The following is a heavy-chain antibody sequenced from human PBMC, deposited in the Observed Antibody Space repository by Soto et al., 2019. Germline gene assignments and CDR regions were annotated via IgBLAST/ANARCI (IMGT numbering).Heavy chain of an antibody. J-gene: IGHJ3*02. CDR2: MNPNSGNT. CDR1: GYTFTSYD. CDR3: ARDLEYCSSTSCYVLGAFDI. D-gene: IGHD2-2*01. Sequence: ASVKVSCKASGYTFTSYDINWVRQATGQGLEWMGWMNPNSGNTAYAQKFQGRVTMTRNTSMSTAYMELSSLRSEDTAVYYCARDLEYCSSTSCYVLGAFDIWGQGTMVTVSS. V-gene: IGHV1-8*01.